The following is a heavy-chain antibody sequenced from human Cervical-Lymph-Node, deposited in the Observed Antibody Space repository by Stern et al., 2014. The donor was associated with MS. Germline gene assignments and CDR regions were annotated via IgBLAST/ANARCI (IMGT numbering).Heavy chain of an antibody. J-gene: IGHJ4*02. D-gene: IGHD6-13*01. CDR3: ARTATSSWYRLDY. CDR1: GFTFSSYS. Sequence: EVQLVESGGGLVQPGGSLRLSCAASGFTFSSYSMNWVRQAPGKGLEWVSYISRSSSTISNADSVKGRFTISRDNAKNSLYLQMNSLRDEDTAVYYCARTATSSWYRLDYWGQGTLVTVSS. CDR2: ISRSSSTI. V-gene: IGHV3-48*02.